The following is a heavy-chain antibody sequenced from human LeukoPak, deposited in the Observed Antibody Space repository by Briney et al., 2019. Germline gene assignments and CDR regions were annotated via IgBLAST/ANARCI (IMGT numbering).Heavy chain of an antibody. CDR2: IYSGGST. CDR1: GFTVSSNY. D-gene: IGHD1-26*01. CDR3: ARAWHSGSYREGFDP. J-gene: IGHJ5*02. V-gene: IGHV3-66*01. Sequence: GSLLLSCAASGFTVSSNYMSWVRQAPGKGLEWVSVIYSGGSTYYADSVQGRFTISRDNSKNTLYLQMNSLSAEDTAVYYCARAWHSGSYREGFDPWGQGTLVTVSS.